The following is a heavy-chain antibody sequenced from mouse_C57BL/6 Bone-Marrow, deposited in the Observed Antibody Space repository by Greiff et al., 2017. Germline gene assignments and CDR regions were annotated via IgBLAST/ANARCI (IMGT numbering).Heavy chain of an antibody. CDR3: APITTANY. Sequence: VQLQQPGAELVRPGTSVKLSCKASGYTFTSYWMHWVKQRPGQGLEWIGVIDPSDSYTNYNQKFKGKATLTVDTSSSTAYMQLSSLTSEDSAVYYCAPITTANYWGQGTTLTVSS. CDR2: IDPSDSYT. CDR1: GYTFTSYW. J-gene: IGHJ2*01. V-gene: IGHV1-59*01. D-gene: IGHD1-2*01.